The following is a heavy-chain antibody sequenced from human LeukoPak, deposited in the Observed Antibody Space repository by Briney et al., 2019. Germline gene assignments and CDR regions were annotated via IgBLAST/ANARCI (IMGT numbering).Heavy chain of an antibody. Sequence: PGGSLRLSCAASGFTFSDYAMNWGRQAPGKGLEWISRISDGTAGTYYADSVKGRFTISRDNSKNTLYLQMNGLRVEDTAVYYCARASGLRSFTLNSWGRGTLVTVSS. CDR1: GFTFSDYA. CDR2: ISDGTAGT. D-gene: IGHD3-3*01. CDR3: ARASGLRSFTLNS. V-gene: IGHV3-23*01. J-gene: IGHJ4*02.